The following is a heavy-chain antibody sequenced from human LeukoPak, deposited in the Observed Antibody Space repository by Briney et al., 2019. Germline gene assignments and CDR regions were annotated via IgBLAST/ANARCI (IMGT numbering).Heavy chain of an antibody. V-gene: IGHV1-18*01. D-gene: IGHD1-26*01. J-gene: IGHJ4*02. CDR3: ARRGSGSYRDYFDY. CDR1: GYTFTSYG. CDR2: ISAYNGNT. Sequence: GASVKVSCRASGYTFTSYGISWVRQAPGQGLEWMGWISAYNGNTNYAQKLQGRVTMTTDTSTSTAYMELRSLRSDDTAVYYCARRGSGSYRDYFDYWGQGTLVTVSS.